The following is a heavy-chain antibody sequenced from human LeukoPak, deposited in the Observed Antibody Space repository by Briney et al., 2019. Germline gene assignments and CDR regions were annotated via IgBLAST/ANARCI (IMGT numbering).Heavy chain of an antibody. J-gene: IGHJ3*02. D-gene: IGHD3-3*01. CDR1: GGSISSYY. Sequence: SETLSLTCTVSGGSISSYYWSWIRRPPGKGLEWIGYIYYSGSTNYNPSLKSRVIISVDTSKNQFSLKLSSVTAADTAVYYCARSYYDFWSGYYGGAFDIWGQGTMVTVSS. CDR3: ARSYYDFWSGYYGGAFDI. CDR2: IYYSGST. V-gene: IGHV4-59*01.